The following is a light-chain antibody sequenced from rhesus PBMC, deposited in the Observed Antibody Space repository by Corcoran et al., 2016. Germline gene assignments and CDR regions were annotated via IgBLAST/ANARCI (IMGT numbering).Light chain of an antibody. J-gene: IGKJ4*01. CDR2: YAS. Sequence: DIQMTQSPSSLSASVGDTVTITCRASQGISNYLAWYQQKPGKAPKPLIYYASNLESGVPSRFSGSGSGTDFTLTISRLQPEDFAAYYCQQHNSYPPSLTFGGGTKVEIK. CDR1: QGISNY. V-gene: IGKV1S14*01. CDR3: QQHNSYPPSLT.